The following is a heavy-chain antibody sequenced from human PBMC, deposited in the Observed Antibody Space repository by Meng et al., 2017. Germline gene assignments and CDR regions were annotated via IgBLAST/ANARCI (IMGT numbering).Heavy chain of an antibody. Sequence: SETLSLTCAVYGGSFSGYYWSWIRKPPGKGLEWIGEINPSGSTNYNPAHKSRVTISVDTSKNQFSLKLSSVTAADTAVYYCARDYGDYASWGQGTLVTVSS. CDR1: GGSFSGYY. D-gene: IGHD4-17*01. V-gene: IGHV4-34*01. CDR2: INPSGST. J-gene: IGHJ5*02. CDR3: ARDYGDYAS.